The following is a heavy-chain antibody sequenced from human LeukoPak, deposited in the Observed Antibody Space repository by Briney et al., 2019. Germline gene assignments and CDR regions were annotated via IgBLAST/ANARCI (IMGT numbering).Heavy chain of an antibody. J-gene: IGHJ5*02. CDR2: ISAYNGNT. Sequence: ASVKVSCKVSGYTLTELSMHWVRQAPGKGLEWMGWISAYNGNTNYAQKLQGRVTMTTDTSTSTAYMELRSLRSDDTAVYYCARDRLWFGELEFDPWGQGTLVTVSS. V-gene: IGHV1-18*01. CDR1: GYTLTELS. CDR3: ARDRLWFGELEFDP. D-gene: IGHD3-10*01.